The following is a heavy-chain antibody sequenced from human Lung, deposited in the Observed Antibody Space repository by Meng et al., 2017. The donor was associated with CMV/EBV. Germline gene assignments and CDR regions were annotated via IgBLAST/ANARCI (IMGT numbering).Heavy chain of an antibody. D-gene: IGHD3-3*01. CDR1: GGSIRSYY. J-gene: IGHJ4*02. CDR2: IYYSGST. Sequence: SETLSLTCTVSGGSIRSYYWSWIRQPPGKGLEWIGYIYYSGSTNYNPSLKSRVTISVDTSKNQFSLKLSSVTAADTAVYYCARDPAASIFGVVTNEGYFDYWGQGXLVTVSS. V-gene: IGHV4-59*01. CDR3: ARDPAASIFGVVTNEGYFDY.